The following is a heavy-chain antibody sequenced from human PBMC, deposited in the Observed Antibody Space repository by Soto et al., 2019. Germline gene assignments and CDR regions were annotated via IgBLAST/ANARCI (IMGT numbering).Heavy chain of an antibody. V-gene: IGHV4-4*07. CDR3: VRDGTKTLRDWFDL. D-gene: IGHD1-1*01. J-gene: IGHJ2*01. CDR1: GASISGFY. CDR2: IYATGTT. Sequence: PSETLSLTCTVSGASISGFYWSWIRKSAGKGLEWIGRIYATGTTDYNPSLKSRVMMSVDTSKKQFSLKLRSVTAADTAVYYCVRDGTKTLRDWFDLWGRGTLVTVSS.